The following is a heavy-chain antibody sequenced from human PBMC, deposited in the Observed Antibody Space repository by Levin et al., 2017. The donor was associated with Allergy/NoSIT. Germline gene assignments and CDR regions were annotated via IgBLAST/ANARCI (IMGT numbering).Heavy chain of an antibody. CDR1: GFSFGIYG. D-gene: IGHD3-3*01. CDR3: AKDRRSTIFGVATILLSGMDV. CDR2: ISGSGGNT. V-gene: IGHV3-23*01. J-gene: IGHJ6*02. Sequence: PGGSLRLSCAASGFSFGIYGMTWVRQAPGKGLEWVSGISGSGGNTYYADSVKGRFTISRDNSKSTMSLQMNSLRAEDTAVYYCAKDRRSTIFGVATILLSGMDVWGHGTTVIVSS.